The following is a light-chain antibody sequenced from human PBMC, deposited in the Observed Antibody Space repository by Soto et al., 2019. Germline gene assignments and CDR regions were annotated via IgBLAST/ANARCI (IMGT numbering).Light chain of an antibody. CDR2: GAS. CDR3: QQYGSSPCT. J-gene: IGKJ2*02. V-gene: IGKV3-20*01. Sequence: EIVLTQSPGTLSLSPGERATLSCRASQSVSSSYLAWYQQKPGQAPRLLIYGASSRATGIPDRFSGSGSGTEFTLTISRLEPEDFAVYYWQQYGSSPCTFGQGTKLEIK. CDR1: QSVSSSY.